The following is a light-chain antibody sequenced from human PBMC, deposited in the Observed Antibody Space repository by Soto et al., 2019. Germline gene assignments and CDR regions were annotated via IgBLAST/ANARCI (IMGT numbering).Light chain of an antibody. CDR3: QQYSDSPPVT. CDR2: RAS. V-gene: IGKV3-20*01. CDR1: QSVSRDY. J-gene: IGKJ4*01. Sequence: EIVLTQSPGTLSLSPGERATLSCRASQSVSRDYLAWYQQKPGQAPRLLIHRASYRDTGIPDRFSGSGSGTEFTLTISRLEPEDFALYYCQQYSDSPPVTFGGGTKVEIK.